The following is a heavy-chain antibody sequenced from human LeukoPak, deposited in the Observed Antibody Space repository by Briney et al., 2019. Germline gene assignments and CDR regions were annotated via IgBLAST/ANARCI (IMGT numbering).Heavy chain of an antibody. CDR1: GGSISSGDYS. CDR3: ARDVPNDFWSGESY. D-gene: IGHD3-3*01. Sequence: SQTLSLTCTVSGGSISSGDYSWSWIRQPPGKGLEWIGYIYYSGSTYYNPSLKSRVTISVDTSKNQFSLKLSSVTAADTAVYYCARDVPNDFWSGESYWGQGTLVTVSS. J-gene: IGHJ4*02. V-gene: IGHV4-30-4*01. CDR2: IYYSGST.